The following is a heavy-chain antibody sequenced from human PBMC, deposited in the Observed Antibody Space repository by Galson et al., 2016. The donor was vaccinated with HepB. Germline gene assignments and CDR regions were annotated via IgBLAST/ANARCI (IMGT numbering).Heavy chain of an antibody. CDR1: GFTFSDYW. V-gene: IGHV3-7*05. J-gene: IGHJ4*02. D-gene: IGHD6-6*01. CDR3: ARKKYISSSSGVDY. CDR2: IKEDGSEE. Sequence: SLRLSCAASGFTFSDYWMAWVRQAPGKGLEWVASIKEDGSEEYYVDSARGRFTISRDNAKRSLYLQMTSLRAEDAAIYYCARKKYISSSSGVDYWGQGTLVTVSS.